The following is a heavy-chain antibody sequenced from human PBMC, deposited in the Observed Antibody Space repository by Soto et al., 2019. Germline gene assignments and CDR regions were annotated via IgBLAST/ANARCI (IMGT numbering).Heavy chain of an antibody. J-gene: IGHJ4*02. CDR1: GGSFSGYY. D-gene: IGHD3-9*01. CDR2: INHSGST. V-gene: IGHV4-34*03. CDR3: TKPPRSGTGSGY. Sequence: SETLSLTCAVYGGSFSGYYWTWIRQPPGTGLEWIGEINHSGSTNYNPSLKSRVTISVDTSKNQFSLKLTSVTAADTALYYCTKPPRSGTGSGYWGQGTLVTVSS.